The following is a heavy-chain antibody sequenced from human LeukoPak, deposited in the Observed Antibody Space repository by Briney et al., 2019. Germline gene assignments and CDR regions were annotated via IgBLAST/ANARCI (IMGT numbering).Heavy chain of an antibody. CDR3: AKDCGWLHFCS. CDR1: GFTFGDYA. V-gene: IGHV3-23*01. D-gene: IGHD5-24*01. J-gene: IGHJ5*02. Sequence: GGSLRLSCAVSGFTFGDYAMSWVRQAPGKGLEWVSGISPGADITYYAESVKGRFTISRDNSKNTLYLQINTLSAEDTAIYCCAKDCGWLHFCSWGQGTLVTVSS. CDR2: ISPGADIT.